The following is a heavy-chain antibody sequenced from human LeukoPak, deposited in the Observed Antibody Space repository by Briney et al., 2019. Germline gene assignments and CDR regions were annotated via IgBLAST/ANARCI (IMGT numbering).Heavy chain of an antibody. CDR2: ISNSGST. J-gene: IGHJ6*03. Sequence: SETLSLTCTVSGGSISSHYWTWIRQFPVKGLEWIGDISNSGSTSYNPSLKSRVTISIDTSKNQFSLKLSSVTAADTAVYYCGRDALVGYFSYYYMDVWGKGTTVTVSS. V-gene: IGHV4-59*11. CDR3: GRDALVGYFSYYYMDV. D-gene: IGHD2-15*01. CDR1: GGSISSHY.